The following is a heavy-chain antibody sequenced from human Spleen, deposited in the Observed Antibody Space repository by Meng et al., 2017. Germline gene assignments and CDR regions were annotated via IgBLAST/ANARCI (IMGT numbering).Heavy chain of an antibody. D-gene: IGHD2-21*01. Sequence: SETLSLTCTVSGYSISSGYYWGWIRQPPGKGLEWIGSMYHSGSTYYNPSLKSRVTISVDTSKNQFSLKLSSVTAADTAVYYCARGVMGDYWGQGALVTVSS. CDR2: MYHSGST. CDR3: ARGVMGDY. V-gene: IGHV4-38-2*02. CDR1: GYSISSGYY. J-gene: IGHJ4*02.